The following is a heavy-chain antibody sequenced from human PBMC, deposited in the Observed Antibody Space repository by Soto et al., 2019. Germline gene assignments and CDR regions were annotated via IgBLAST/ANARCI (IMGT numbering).Heavy chain of an antibody. Sequence: PSETLSLTCTVSGGSISSYYWSWIRQPPGKGLEWIGYIYYSGSTNYNPSLKSRVTISVDTSKNQFSLKLSSVTAADTAVYYCARHLTVAGIFDYWGQGTLVTVSS. CDR3: ARHLTVAGIFDY. V-gene: IGHV4-59*08. J-gene: IGHJ4*02. D-gene: IGHD6-19*01. CDR2: IYYSGST. CDR1: GGSISSYY.